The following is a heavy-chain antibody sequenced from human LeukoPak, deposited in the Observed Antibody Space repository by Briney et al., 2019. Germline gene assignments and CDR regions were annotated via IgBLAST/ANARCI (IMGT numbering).Heavy chain of an antibody. CDR2: ISSSSSYI. D-gene: IGHD5-24*01. CDR3: ASEMATILDY. J-gene: IGHJ4*02. Sequence: GGSLRLSCAASGFTFSSYSMNWVRQAPGKGLEWVSSISSSSSYIYYADSVKGRFTISRDNAKNSLYLQMNSLRAEDTAVYYCASEMATILDYWGQGTLVTVSS. V-gene: IGHV3-21*01. CDR1: GFTFSSYS.